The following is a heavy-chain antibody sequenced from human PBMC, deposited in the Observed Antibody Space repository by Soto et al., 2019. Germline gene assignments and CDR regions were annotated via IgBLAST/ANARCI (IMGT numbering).Heavy chain of an antibody. J-gene: IGHJ6*02. Sequence: GESLKISCKGSGYSFTSYWIGWVRQMPGKGLEWMGIIYPGDSDTRYSPSFQGQVTISADKSISTAYLQWSSLKASDTAMYYCARHPRNVVPADSLTPYYYGMDVWGQGTTVTVSS. V-gene: IGHV5-51*01. CDR1: GYSFTSYW. D-gene: IGHD2-2*01. CDR3: ARHPRNVVPADSLTPYYYGMDV. CDR2: IYPGDSDT.